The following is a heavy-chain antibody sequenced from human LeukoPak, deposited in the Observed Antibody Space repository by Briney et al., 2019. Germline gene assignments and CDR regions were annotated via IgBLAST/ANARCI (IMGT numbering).Heavy chain of an antibody. D-gene: IGHD3-10*01. V-gene: IGHV4-4*07. Sequence: SETLSLTCTVSGGSISSYYWSWIRQPAGKGLEWIGRIYTSGSTNYNPSLKSRVTMSVDTSKNQFSLKLSSVTAADTAVYYCARAQNSGSQYYNMDVWGKGTTVTVSS. CDR3: ARAQNSGSQYYNMDV. CDR1: GGSISSYY. J-gene: IGHJ6*03. CDR2: IYTSGST.